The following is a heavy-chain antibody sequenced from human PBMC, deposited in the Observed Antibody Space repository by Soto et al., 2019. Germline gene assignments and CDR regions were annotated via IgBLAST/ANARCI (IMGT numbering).Heavy chain of an antibody. Sequence: EVQLVESGGGLVQPGGSLRLSCAASGFTFSSHWMHWVRQVPGKGLVWVSRINSDGSTTTYADSVKGRFTISRDNAKNTLYPQMNSLRAEDTAVYSCARGQEGGSYFLAFDIWGQGTMVTVSS. V-gene: IGHV3-74*01. J-gene: IGHJ3*02. CDR2: INSDGSTT. D-gene: IGHD1-26*01. CDR3: ARGQEGGSYFLAFDI. CDR1: GFTFSSHW.